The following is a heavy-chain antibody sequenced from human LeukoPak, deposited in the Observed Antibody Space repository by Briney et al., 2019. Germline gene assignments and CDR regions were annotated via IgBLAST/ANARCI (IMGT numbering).Heavy chain of an antibody. J-gene: IGHJ4*02. CDR3: AKDLHGSGSLDY. CDR1: GFTFSSYA. D-gene: IGHD3-10*01. Sequence: GGSLRLSCAASGFTFSSYAMSWVRQAPGRGLEWVSAISGSGGSTYYADSVKGRFTISRDNSKNTLYLQMNSLRAEDTAVYYCAKDLHGSGSLDYWGQGTLVTVSS. CDR2: ISGSGGST. V-gene: IGHV3-23*01.